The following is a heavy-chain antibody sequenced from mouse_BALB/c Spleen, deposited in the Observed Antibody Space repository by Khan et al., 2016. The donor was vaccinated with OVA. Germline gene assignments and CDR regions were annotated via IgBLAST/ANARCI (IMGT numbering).Heavy chain of an antibody. CDR2: ISSGGSYT. D-gene: IGHD1-1*01. Sequence: EVELVESGGGLVKPGGSLKLSCAASGFTFSSYAMSWVRQSPEKRLEWVAEISSGGSYTYYPDTLTGRFTISRDNAKNTLYLEMNSLRSEDTAMYYCARVSYNFGSSPWFFDYWGQGTTLTVSS. V-gene: IGHV5-9-4*01. CDR1: GFTFSSYA. J-gene: IGHJ2*01. CDR3: ARVSYNFGSSPWFFDY.